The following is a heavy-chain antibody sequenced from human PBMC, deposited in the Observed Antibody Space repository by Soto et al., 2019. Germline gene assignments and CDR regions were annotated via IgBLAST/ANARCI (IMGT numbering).Heavy chain of an antibody. CDR3: ARDTPPTDY. J-gene: IGHJ4*02. CDR2: ISAYNTNT. CDR1: GYTFNSYH. Sequence: QVQLVQSGAEVKKPGASVKVSCKTSGYTFNSYHISWVRQAPGQGLEWMGWISAYNTNTNYAQKFQGRVTMTTDTVTSIAYMELRSLRSDDTAVYYCARDTPPTDYWGQGTLVTVSS. V-gene: IGHV1-18*01.